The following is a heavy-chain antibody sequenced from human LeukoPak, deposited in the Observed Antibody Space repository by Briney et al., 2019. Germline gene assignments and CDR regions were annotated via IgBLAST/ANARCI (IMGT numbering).Heavy chain of an antibody. D-gene: IGHD3-10*01. CDR1: GGSISSSSYY. CDR3: ARDGWFGEWDDGY. J-gene: IGHJ4*02. V-gene: IGHV4-39*07. Sequence: PSETLSLTCTVSGGSISSSSYYWGWIRQPPGKGLEWIGSIYYSGSTYYNPSLKSRVTISVDTSKNQFSLKLSSVTAADTAVYYCARDGWFGEWDDGYWGQGTLVTVSS. CDR2: IYYSGST.